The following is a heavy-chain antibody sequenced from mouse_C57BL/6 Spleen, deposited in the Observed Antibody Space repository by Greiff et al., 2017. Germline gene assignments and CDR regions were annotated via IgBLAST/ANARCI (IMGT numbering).Heavy chain of an antibody. Sequence: EVKLVESGGGLVKPGGSLTLSCAASGFTFSSYAMSWVRQTPEKRLEWVATISDGGSYTYYPDNVKGRFTISRDNAKNNLYLQMSHLKSEDTAMYYCARGGHYAMGYWGQGTSVTVSS. J-gene: IGHJ4*01. V-gene: IGHV5-4*03. CDR2: ISDGGSYT. CDR1: GFTFSSYA. CDR3: ARGGHYAMGY.